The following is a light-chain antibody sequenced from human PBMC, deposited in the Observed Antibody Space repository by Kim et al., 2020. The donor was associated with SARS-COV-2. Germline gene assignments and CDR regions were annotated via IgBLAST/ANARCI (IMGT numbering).Light chain of an antibody. Sequence: GQVVTFSCSGSRSTSGSNTVNWYQQLPRTAPKLLIYRNYQRPSGVPDRFSGSKSGTSASLAIGGLQSEDESDYYCAVWDDSLNGVVFGGGTQLTVL. V-gene: IGLV1-44*01. J-gene: IGLJ2*01. CDR1: RSTSGSNT. CDR2: RNY. CDR3: AVWDDSLNGVV.